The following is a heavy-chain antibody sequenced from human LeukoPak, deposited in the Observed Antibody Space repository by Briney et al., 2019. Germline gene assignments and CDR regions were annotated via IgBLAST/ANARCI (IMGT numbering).Heavy chain of an antibody. D-gene: IGHD3-10*01. J-gene: IGHJ4*02. Sequence: SETLSLTCTVSGGSISSSSYYCGWIRQPPGKGLEWIGNIYYSGSAYYNPSLKSRVTISVDTSKNQFSLKLTSVTDADTAVYFCSGENSGSSAMDCWGQGTLVTVSS. CDR2: IYYSGSA. V-gene: IGHV4-39*07. CDR1: GGSISSSSYY. CDR3: SGENSGSSAMDC.